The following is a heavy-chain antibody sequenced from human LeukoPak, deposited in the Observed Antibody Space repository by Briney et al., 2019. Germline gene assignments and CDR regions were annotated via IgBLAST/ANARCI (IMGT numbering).Heavy chain of an antibody. Sequence: GGSLRLSCAASGFTFSSYAMSWVRQAPGKGLEWVSAISGSGGSTYYADSVKGRFTISRNNSKNTLYLQMNSLRAEDTAVYYCAKALRYYYYYGMDVWGQGTTVTVSS. D-gene: IGHD2-15*01. CDR2: ISGSGGST. J-gene: IGHJ6*02. CDR3: AKALRYYYYYGMDV. V-gene: IGHV3-23*01. CDR1: GFTFSSYA.